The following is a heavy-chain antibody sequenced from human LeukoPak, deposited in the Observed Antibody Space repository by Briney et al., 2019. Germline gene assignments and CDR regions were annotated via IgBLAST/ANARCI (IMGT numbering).Heavy chain of an antibody. D-gene: IGHD5-18*01. J-gene: IGHJ3*02. V-gene: IGHV3-23*01. CDR3: VKEPRGYSFSFDI. Sequence: GGSLRLSCAASGFTFSTCAINWVRQAPGKGLEWVSAISGSGSKTFYADSVKGRFTISRDNPKSTLYLQVNSLRPEDTAVYYCVKEPRGYSFSFDIWGQGTMVTVSS. CDR2: ISGSGSKT. CDR1: GFTFSTCA.